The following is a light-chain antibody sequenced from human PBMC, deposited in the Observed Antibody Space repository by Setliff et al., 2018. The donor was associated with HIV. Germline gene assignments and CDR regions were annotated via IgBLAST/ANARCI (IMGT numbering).Light chain of an antibody. CDR2: EVS. CDR3: SSYTSSSTDV. V-gene: IGLV2-14*01. J-gene: IGLJ1*01. Sequence: VLTQPASVSGSPGQSITISCTGTSSDVGGYNYVSWYHQHPGKAPKLMIYEVSHRPSGVSNRFSGSKSGNTASLTISGLQAEDEADYYCSSYTSSSTDVFGTGTKVTVL. CDR1: SSDVGGYNY.